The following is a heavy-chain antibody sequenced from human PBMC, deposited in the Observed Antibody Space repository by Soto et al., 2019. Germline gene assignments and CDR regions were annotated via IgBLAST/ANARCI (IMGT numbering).Heavy chain of an antibody. Sequence: VSLRLSCAASGFTFSSYWMSWVRQAPGKGLEWVANIKQDGSEKYYVDSVKGRFTISRDNAKNSLYLQMNSLRAEDTAVYYCARYRRDGYNRLDYWGQGTLGTVS. J-gene: IGHJ4*02. D-gene: IGHD5-12*01. CDR3: ARYRRDGYNRLDY. V-gene: IGHV3-7*01. CDR2: IKQDGSEK. CDR1: GFTFSSYW.